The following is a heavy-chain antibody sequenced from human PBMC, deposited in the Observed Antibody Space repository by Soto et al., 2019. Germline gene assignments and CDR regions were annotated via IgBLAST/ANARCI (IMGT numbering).Heavy chain of an antibody. CDR3: AKARDQQWVRLPFDY. J-gene: IGHJ4*02. CDR2: FSATSENT. CDR1: GFFFSSYT. Sequence: EVQLLESRGGLVQPGRSLRLSCVGSGFFFSSYTMTWVRQAPGKGLEWVSSFSATSENTYYADSVRGRFTISRDNSKNTLFLQMNSLTAEDTAMYYCAKARDQQWVRLPFDYWGQGILVIVSS. V-gene: IGHV3-23*01. D-gene: IGHD6-19*01.